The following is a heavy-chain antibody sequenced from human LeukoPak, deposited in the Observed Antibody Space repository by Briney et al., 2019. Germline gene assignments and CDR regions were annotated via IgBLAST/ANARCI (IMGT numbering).Heavy chain of an antibody. CDR2: IVVGSGNT. Sequence: SVKVSCKASGFTFTSSAVQWVRQARGQRLEWIGWIVVGSGNTNYAQKFQERVTTTRDMSTSTAYMELSSLRSEDTAVYYCAADPYGTNDAFDIWGQGTMVTVSS. V-gene: IGHV1-58*01. CDR1: GFTFTSSA. D-gene: IGHD2-2*01. CDR3: AADPYGTNDAFDI. J-gene: IGHJ3*02.